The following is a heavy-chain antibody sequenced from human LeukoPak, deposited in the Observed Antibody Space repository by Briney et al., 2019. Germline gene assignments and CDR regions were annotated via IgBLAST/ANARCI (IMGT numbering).Heavy chain of an antibody. CDR2: ISYDESNK. V-gene: IGHV3-30-3*01. J-gene: IGHJ4*02. CDR1: GFTFSSYA. CDR3: ARGPDILTGYYKPNYFDY. D-gene: IGHD3-9*01. Sequence: GGSLRLSCAASGFTFSSYAMHWVRQAPGKGLGWVAVISYDESNKYYADSVKGRFTISRDNSKNTLYLQMNSLRAEDTAVYYCARGPDILTGYYKPNYFDYWGQGTLVTVSS.